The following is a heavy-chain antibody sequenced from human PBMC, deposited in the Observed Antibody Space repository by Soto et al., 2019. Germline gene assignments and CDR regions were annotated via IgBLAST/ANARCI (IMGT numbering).Heavy chain of an antibody. Sequence: QVQLVQSGAEVKKPGSSVKVSCKASGRTFNNYAISWVRQAPGIGVEWLGVIIPIGGTPEHAQKFQGRVTISADESTNTAYMELSSLRSEDTAVYYCATNYYDGSGHYFIFEHWGQGTLVTVSS. D-gene: IGHD3-22*01. J-gene: IGHJ4*02. CDR3: ATNYYDGSGHYFIFEH. V-gene: IGHV1-69*01. CDR1: GRTFNNYA. CDR2: IIPIGGTP.